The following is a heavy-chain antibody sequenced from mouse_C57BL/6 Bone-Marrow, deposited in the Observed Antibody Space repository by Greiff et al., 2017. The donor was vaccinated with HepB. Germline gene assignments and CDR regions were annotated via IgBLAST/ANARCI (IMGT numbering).Heavy chain of an antibody. CDR2: IYPGDGDT. V-gene: IGHV1-82*01. J-gene: IGHJ4*01. D-gene: IGHD1-1*01. CDR3: ARSTDTVVAYYAMDY. Sequence: QVQLQQSGPELVKPGASVKISCKASGYAFSSSWMNWVKQRPGKGLEWIGRIYPGDGDTNYNGKFKGKATLTADKSSSTAYMQLSSLTSEDSAVYFCARSTDTVVAYYAMDYWGQGTSVTVSS. CDR1: GYAFSSSW.